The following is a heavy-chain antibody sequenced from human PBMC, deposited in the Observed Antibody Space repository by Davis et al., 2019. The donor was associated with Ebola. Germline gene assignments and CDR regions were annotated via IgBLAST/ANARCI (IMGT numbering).Heavy chain of an antibody. D-gene: IGHD1-26*01. J-gene: IGHJ3*02. Sequence: GGSLRLSCAASGFTFSSHTMRWVRQAPGKGLAYVSYISSGSSTIYYADSVKGRFTISRDNAKNSLYLQMNSLRAEDTAVYNCARAGPRDSGSFHDAFDIWGQGTMVAVSS. CDR2: ISSGSSTI. CDR1: GFTFSSHT. V-gene: IGHV3-48*01. CDR3: ARAGPRDSGSFHDAFDI.